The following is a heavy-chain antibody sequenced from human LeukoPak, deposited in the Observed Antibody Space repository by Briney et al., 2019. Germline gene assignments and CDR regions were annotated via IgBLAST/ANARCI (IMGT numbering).Heavy chain of an antibody. CDR1: GYTFTSYG. D-gene: IGHD6-19*01. Sequence: ASVTVSCKASGYTFTSYGISWVRQAPGQGLEWMGWISAYNGNTNYAQKLQGRVTMTTDTSTSTAYMELRSLRSDDTAVYYCARDKTSSGRRGNWFDPWGQGTLVTVSS. V-gene: IGHV1-18*04. J-gene: IGHJ5*02. CDR2: ISAYNGNT. CDR3: ARDKTSSGRRGNWFDP.